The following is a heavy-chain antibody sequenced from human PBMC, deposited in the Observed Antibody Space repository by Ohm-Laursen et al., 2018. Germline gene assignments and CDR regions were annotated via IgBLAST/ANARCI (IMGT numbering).Heavy chain of an antibody. D-gene: IGHD2-15*01. Sequence: SVKVSCKVSGGTFSSYAISWVRQAPGQGLEWMGGIIPIFGTANYAQKFQGRVTITADKSTSTAYMELSSLRSEDTAVYYCARDGWYCSGGSCYSLYWGQGTLVTVSS. CDR2: IIPIFGTA. CDR3: ARDGWYCSGGSCYSLY. V-gene: IGHV1-69*06. CDR1: GGTFSSYA. J-gene: IGHJ4*02.